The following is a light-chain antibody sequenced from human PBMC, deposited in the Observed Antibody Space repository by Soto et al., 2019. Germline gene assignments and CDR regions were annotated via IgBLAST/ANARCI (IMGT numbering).Light chain of an antibody. Sequence: EIVVTQSPAILSVSPGERVTLSCRASQNVVTNLAWYQQRLGQAPRLLIYGASARATGVPARFSGSGSGTEFFLTISSLQSEGFAVYYCQHYNNWLGTFGGGTKVEIK. CDR2: GAS. CDR3: QHYNNWLGT. V-gene: IGKV3-15*01. CDR1: QNVVTN. J-gene: IGKJ4*01.